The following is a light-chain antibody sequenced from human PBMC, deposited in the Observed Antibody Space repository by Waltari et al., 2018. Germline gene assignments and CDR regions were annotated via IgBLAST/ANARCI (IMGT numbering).Light chain of an antibody. CDR3: QQYDSFLLT. Sequence: DIQMTQSPSTLSASVGDRVTITCRASQSISSWLAWYQQKPGKAPKLLIYTASSLESGVPSRFSGSGSGTEFTLTISNLQPDDFASYYCQQYDSFLLTFGGGTKVEIK. CDR2: TAS. V-gene: IGKV1-5*03. CDR1: QSISSW. J-gene: IGKJ4*01.